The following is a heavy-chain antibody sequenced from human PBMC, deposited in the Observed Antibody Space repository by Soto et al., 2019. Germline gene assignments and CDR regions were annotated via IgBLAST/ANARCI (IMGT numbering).Heavy chain of an antibody. V-gene: IGHV2-70*04. CDR3: ARSKGYGMDV. J-gene: IGHJ6*02. CDR2: IDWDDDK. CDR1: GFSLSTSGMR. Sequence: SGPTLVNPTQTLTLTCTFSGFSLSTSGMRVSWIRQPPGKALEWLARIDWDDDKFYSTSLKTRLTISKDTSKNQVVLTMTNMDPVDTATYYCARSKGYGMDVWGQGTTVTVSS.